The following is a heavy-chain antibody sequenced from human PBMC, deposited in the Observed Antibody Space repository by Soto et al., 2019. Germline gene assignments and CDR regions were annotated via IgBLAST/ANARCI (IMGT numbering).Heavy chain of an antibody. CDR3: AREIPLMVRGVKHYGMDV. D-gene: IGHD3-10*01. CDR1: GGTFSSYA. V-gene: IGHV1-18*01. CDR2: ISAYNGNT. Sequence: GASVKVSCKASGGTFSSYAISWVRQAPGQGLEWMGWISAYNGNTNYAQKLQGRVTMTTDTSTSTAYMELRSLRSDDTAVYYCAREIPLMVRGVKHYGMDVWGQGTLVTVSS. J-gene: IGHJ6*02.